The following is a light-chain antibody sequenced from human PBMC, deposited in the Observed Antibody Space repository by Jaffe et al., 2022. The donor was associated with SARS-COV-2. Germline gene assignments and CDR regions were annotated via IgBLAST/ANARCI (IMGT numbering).Light chain of an antibody. Sequence: QLVLTQSPSASASLGASVKLTCTLSSGHSSYAIAWHQHQPERGPRFLMTVNIDGTLRKGDGIPNRFSGSSSGADRYLTISSLQSEDEADYYCQTWGSGVQGVFGGGTKLTVL. V-gene: IGLV4-69*01. J-gene: IGLJ3*02. CDR2: VNIDGTL. CDR1: SGHSSYA. CDR3: QTWGSGVQGV.